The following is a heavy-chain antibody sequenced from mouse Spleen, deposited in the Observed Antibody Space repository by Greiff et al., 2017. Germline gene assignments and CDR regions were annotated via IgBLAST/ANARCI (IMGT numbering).Heavy chain of an antibody. CDR1: GFTFSSYA. CDR3: ARHDAARALAY. CDR2: ISSGGSYT. J-gene: IGHJ2*01. Sequence: EVQLVESGGGLVKPGGSLKLSCAASGFTFSSYAMSWVRQTPEKRLEWVATISSGGSYTYYPDSVKGRFTISRDNAKNTLYLQMSSLRSEDTAMYYCARHDAARALAYWGQGTTLTVSS. V-gene: IGHV5-9-3*01. D-gene: IGHD3-1*01.